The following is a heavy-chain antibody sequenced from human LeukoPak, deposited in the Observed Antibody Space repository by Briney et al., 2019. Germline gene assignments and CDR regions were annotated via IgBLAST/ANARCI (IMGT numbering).Heavy chain of an antibody. Sequence: GGSLRLSCAASGFTFSASAMTWVRQAPGKGLEGVAAIFSSGNTFHSESVKGRFTISRDNSRDTLYLQMNSLRVEDTAVYYCAKYMQFAPFDSWGQGTLVTVSS. D-gene: IGHD2-2*01. CDR2: IFSSGNT. CDR1: GFTFSASA. J-gene: IGHJ4*02. V-gene: IGHV3-23*01. CDR3: AKYMQFAPFDS.